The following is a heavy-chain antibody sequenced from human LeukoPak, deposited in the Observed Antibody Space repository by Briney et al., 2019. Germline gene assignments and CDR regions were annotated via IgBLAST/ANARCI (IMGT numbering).Heavy chain of an antibody. V-gene: IGHV4-59*10. CDR2: IYTSGST. CDR1: GGSFSGYY. CDR3: ARVWGGGYYHYMDV. Sequence: SETLSLTCAVYGGSFSGYYWSWIRQPAGKGLEWIGRIYTSGSTNYNPSLKSRVTISVDTSKNQFSLKLSSVTAADTAVYYCARVWGGGYYHYMDVWGKGTTVTISS. J-gene: IGHJ6*03. D-gene: IGHD7-27*01.